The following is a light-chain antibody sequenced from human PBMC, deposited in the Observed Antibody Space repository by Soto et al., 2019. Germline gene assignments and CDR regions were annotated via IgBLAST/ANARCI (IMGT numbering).Light chain of an antibody. CDR1: PSVTNF. J-gene: IGKJ5*01. Sequence: EIVLTPSPATLSLSPVEIAKLSFSSSPSVTNFLALYQQKPGQAPRLLIYGAFNRATGIPARFSGSGSGTDFTPTISSLEPEDSAVYYCQQRNVWPPVTVGQGTRLE. CDR2: GAF. CDR3: QQRNVWPPVT. V-gene: IGKV3-11*01.